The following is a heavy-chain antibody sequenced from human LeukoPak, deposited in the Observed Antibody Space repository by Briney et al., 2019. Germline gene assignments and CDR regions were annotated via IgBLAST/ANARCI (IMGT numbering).Heavy chain of an antibody. J-gene: IGHJ4*02. CDR1: GFTFSDYY. CDR3: ARASKLLWFGETSDYFDY. D-gene: IGHD3-10*01. V-gene: IGHV3-11*01. CDR2: ISSSGSTI. Sequence: GGSLRLSCAASGFTFSDYYMSWIRQAPGKGLEWVSYISSSGSTIYYADSVKGRFTISRDNAKNSLYLQMNSLRAEDTAVYYCARASKLLWFGETSDYFDYWGQGTLVTVSS.